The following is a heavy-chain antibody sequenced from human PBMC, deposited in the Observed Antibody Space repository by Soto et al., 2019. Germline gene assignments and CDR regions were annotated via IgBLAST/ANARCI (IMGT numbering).Heavy chain of an antibody. D-gene: IGHD5-12*01. CDR2: INKSGGSR. J-gene: IGHJ4*02. Sequence: EVLLLESGGGLVQPGGSLRLSCAASGFTFNTFAMTWVRQTPGRGLEWVSRINKSGGSRYYADSVKGRFTVSRDNSNNTLYLQMNSLRAEDTARYFCAKGAEMPTIPFDYWGQGAQVTVSS. V-gene: IGHV3-23*01. CDR1: GFTFNTFA. CDR3: AKGAEMPTIPFDY.